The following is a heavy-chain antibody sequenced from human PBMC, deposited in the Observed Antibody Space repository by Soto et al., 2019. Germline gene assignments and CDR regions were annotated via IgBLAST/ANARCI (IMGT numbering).Heavy chain of an antibody. Sequence: ASVKVSCKASGYTFTSYGISWVRQAPGQGFEWMGWISAYNGNTNYAQKLQGRVTMTTDTSTSTAYMELRSLRSDDTAVYYCARAITFGGVIVPGYMDVWGKGTTVTVSS. J-gene: IGHJ6*03. CDR2: ISAYNGNT. CDR3: ARAITFGGVIVPGYMDV. D-gene: IGHD3-16*02. V-gene: IGHV1-18*01. CDR1: GYTFTSYG.